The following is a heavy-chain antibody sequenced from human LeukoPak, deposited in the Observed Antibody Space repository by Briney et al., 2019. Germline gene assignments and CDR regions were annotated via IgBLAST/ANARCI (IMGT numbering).Heavy chain of an antibody. Sequence: GESLKISCKGSGYSFTSYWIGWVRQMPGKGLEWKGIIYPGDSDTRYSPSFQGQVTISADKSISTAYLQWSSLKASDTAMYYCARTYCSSTSCGGMDVWGKGTTVTVTS. D-gene: IGHD2-2*01. V-gene: IGHV5-51*01. CDR1: GYSFTSYW. CDR2: IYPGDSDT. CDR3: ARTYCSSTSCGGMDV. J-gene: IGHJ6*04.